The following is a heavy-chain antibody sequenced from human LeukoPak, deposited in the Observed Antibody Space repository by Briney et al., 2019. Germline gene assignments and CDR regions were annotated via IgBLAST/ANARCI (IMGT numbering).Heavy chain of an antibody. J-gene: IGHJ4*02. CDR3: ARGSMNYAVFDY. V-gene: IGHV3-21*01. CDR2: ISSSSSCI. Sequence: PGGSLRLSCAASGFTFSSYSMNWVRQAPGKGLEWVSSISSSSSCIYYADSVKGRFTISRDNAKNSLYLQMNSLRAEDTAVYYCARGSMNYAVFDYWGQGTLVTVSS. D-gene: IGHD1-7*01. CDR1: GFTFSSYS.